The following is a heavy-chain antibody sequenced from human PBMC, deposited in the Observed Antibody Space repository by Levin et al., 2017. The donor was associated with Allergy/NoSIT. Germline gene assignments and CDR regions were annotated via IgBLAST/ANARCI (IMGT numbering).Heavy chain of an antibody. D-gene: IGHD5-12*01. CDR2: IYYSGST. CDR3: ARQDGYDRLGHFDY. V-gene: IGHV4-31*03. Sequence: SCTVSGGSISSGGYYWSWIRQHPGKGLEWIGYIYYSGSTYYNQSLKSRVTMSVDTSKNQFSLKLSSVTAADTAVYYGARQDGYDRLGHFDYWGQGTLVTVSS. CDR1: GGSISSGGYY. J-gene: IGHJ4*02.